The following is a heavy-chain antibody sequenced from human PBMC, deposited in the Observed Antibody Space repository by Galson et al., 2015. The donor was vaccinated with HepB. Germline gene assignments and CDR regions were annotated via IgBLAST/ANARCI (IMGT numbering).Heavy chain of an antibody. CDR1: RYTLTNYY. CDR2: INPRGGST. CDR3: ARESYGDYGGLPD. V-gene: IGHV1-46*04. Sequence: SVKVSCKASRYTLTNYYIHWLRQAPGQGLEWMGVINPRGGSTTYAQTLQGRVTMTRDASTSTVYMELSSLRSDDSAVYYCARESYGDYGGLPDWGQGTLVTVSS. D-gene: IGHD4-23*01. J-gene: IGHJ4*02.